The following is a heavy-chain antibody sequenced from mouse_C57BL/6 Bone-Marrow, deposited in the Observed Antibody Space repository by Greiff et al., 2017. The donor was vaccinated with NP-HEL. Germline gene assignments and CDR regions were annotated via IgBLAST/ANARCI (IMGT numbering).Heavy chain of an antibody. V-gene: IGHV1-82*01. J-gene: IGHJ2*01. CDR1: GYTFSTSW. Sequence: QVQLLQSGPELVQPGASVKISCTASGYTFSTSWMNWMQQRPGKGLEWIGRIYPGDGDTYYSGNFEGKVPLTAANATNSAYMQLSLQTSEHSSFYFGASGESGGAFFGYWGQGTTLPVSS. CDR2: IYPGDGDT. CDR3: ASGESGGAFFGY. D-gene: IGHD4-1*01.